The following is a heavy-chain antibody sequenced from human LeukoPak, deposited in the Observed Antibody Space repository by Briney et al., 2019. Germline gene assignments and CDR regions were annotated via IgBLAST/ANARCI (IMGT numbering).Heavy chain of an antibody. CDR2: IIPILGIA. V-gene: IGHV1-69*04. CDR3: ARGKGERKTYFYGMDV. CDR1: GGTFSSYA. Sequence: SVKVSCKASGGTFSSYAISWVRQAPGQGLEWMGRIIPILGIANYAQKFQGRVTITADKSTSTAYMELSSLRSEDTAVYYCARGKGERKTYFYGMDVWGQGTTVTVSS. J-gene: IGHJ6*02. D-gene: IGHD2-21*01.